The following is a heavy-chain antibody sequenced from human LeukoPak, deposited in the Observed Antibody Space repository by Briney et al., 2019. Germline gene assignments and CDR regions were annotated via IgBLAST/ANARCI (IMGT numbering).Heavy chain of an antibody. J-gene: IGHJ6*03. V-gene: IGHV5-51*01. Sequence: KPGESLKISCKGSGYSFTSYWIGWVRQMPGKGLEWMGIIYPGDSDTRYSPSFQGQVTISADKSISTAYLQWSSLKASDTAMYYCARQITGDLYYYYYMDVWGKGTTVTVSS. CDR1: GYSFTSYW. CDR2: IYPGDSDT. D-gene: IGHD7-27*01. CDR3: ARQITGDLYYYYYMDV.